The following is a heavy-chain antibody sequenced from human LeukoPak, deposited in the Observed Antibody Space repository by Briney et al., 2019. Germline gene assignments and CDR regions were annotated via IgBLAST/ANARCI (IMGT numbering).Heavy chain of an antibody. CDR3: ARVGYDILTSYYSDDAFDI. Sequence: GASVKVSCKASGYTFTGYYMHWVRQAPGQGLEWMGWINPNSGGTNYAQKFQGRVTMTRDTSISTAYMELSRLRSDDTAVYYCARVGYDILTSYYSDDAFDIWGQGTMVTVSS. V-gene: IGHV1-2*02. CDR2: INPNSGGT. CDR1: GYTFTGYY. J-gene: IGHJ3*02. D-gene: IGHD3-9*01.